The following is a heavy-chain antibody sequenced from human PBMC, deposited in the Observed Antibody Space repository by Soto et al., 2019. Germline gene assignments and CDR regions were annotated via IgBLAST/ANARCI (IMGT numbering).Heavy chain of an antibody. J-gene: IGHJ1*01. Sequence: QVQLVESGGGVVQPGRSLRLSCAASGFTFSSYAMHWVRQAPGKGLEWVAVISYDGSNKYYADSVKGRFTISSDNPKNPLYLQLNSLSAEDTAVYYCARVRYALLAAPGSSGYWGQGTLVTVSS. V-gene: IGHV3-30-3*01. CDR3: ARVRYALLAAPGSSGY. CDR1: GFTFSSYA. CDR2: ISYDGSNK. D-gene: IGHD6-13*01.